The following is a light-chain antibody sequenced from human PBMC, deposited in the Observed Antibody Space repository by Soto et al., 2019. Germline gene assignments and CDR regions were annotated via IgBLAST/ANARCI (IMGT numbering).Light chain of an antibody. CDR2: EVR. J-gene: IGLJ3*02. CDR1: MRDVGAYNL. V-gene: IGLV2-14*01. Sequence: QSVLTQPASVSGPAGQSITISCSGTMRDVGAYNLVSWYQQHPGTAPKLIIYEVRNRPSGISSRFSGSRSGNTASLTISGLQSEDEGDYYCSAYTARSTLVFGGGTKVTV. CDR3: SAYTARSTLV.